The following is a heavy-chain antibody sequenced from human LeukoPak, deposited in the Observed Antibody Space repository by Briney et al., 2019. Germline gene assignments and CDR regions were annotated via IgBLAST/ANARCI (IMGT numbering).Heavy chain of an antibody. D-gene: IGHD1-26*01. J-gene: IGHJ4*02. CDR2: ISANGDST. CDR1: GFTLSSYS. CDR3: ARVVDTGYFDF. Sequence: GGSLRLSCAASGFTLSSYSMHWVRQAPGKGLEYVSAISANGDSTYYANSVEGRFIISRDNSKNTLYLQMGSLRAEDMAVYYCARVVDTGYFDFWGQGTLVTVSS. V-gene: IGHV3-64*01.